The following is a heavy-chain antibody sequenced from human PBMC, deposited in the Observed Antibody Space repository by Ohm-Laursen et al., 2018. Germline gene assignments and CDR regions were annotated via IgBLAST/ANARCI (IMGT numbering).Heavy chain of an antibody. CDR1: GFTFSDYY. V-gene: IGHV3-11*01. CDR2: ISSSGSTI. Sequence: SLRLSCAASGFTFSDYYMSWIRQAPGKGLEWVSYISSSGSTIYYADSVKGRFTISRDNAKNSLYLQMNSLRAEDTALYYCAKAGYCSSTSCERHFDYWGQGTLVTVSS. J-gene: IGHJ4*02. D-gene: IGHD2-2*03. CDR3: AKAGYCSSTSCERHFDY.